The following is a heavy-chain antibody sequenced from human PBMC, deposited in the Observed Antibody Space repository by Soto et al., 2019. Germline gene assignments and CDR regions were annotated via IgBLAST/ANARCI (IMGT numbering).Heavy chain of an antibody. Sequence: SETLSLTCTVSGVSISSSSYYWGWIRQPPGKGLEWIGSIYYSGSTYYNPSLKSRVTISVDTSKNQFSLKLSSVTAADTAVYYCARRGYSYGTDDYWGQGTLVTVSS. CDR2: IYYSGST. D-gene: IGHD5-18*01. V-gene: IGHV4-39*01. J-gene: IGHJ4*02. CDR1: GVSISSSSYY. CDR3: ARRGYSYGTDDY.